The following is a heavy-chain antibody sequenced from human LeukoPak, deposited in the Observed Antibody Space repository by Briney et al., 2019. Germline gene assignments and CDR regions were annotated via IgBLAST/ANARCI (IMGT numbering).Heavy chain of an antibody. Sequence: PSETLSLTRAVSGHSISTGYSWGWIRQPPGKGLEWIGTMTHNRGTYYTPSLTSRVTLSMDTSKHQSSLRLTSVTAEDTAVYYCASYYASGVSVYNYHGMDVWGKGTTVTVPS. CDR3: ASYYASGVSVYNYHGMDV. CDR1: GHSISTGYS. D-gene: IGHD3-10*01. V-gene: IGHV4-38-2*01. CDR2: MTHNRGT. J-gene: IGHJ6*04.